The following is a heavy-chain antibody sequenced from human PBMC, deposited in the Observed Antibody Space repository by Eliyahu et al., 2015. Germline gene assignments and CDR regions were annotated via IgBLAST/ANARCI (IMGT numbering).Heavy chain of an antibody. J-gene: IGHJ3*01. D-gene: IGHD1-26*01. CDR2: IIPIFGSA. CDR1: GGTCSSCV. CDR3: ARENYSGTYGRGAFDS. Sequence: CGGTCSSCVISWVRQAPGQGLEWMGGIIPIFGSATYAQKFQGRLTITADGSTSTDYMELSSLRSDDTAVYYCARENYSGTYGRGAFDSWGPGTMVTVSS. V-gene: IGHV1-69*01.